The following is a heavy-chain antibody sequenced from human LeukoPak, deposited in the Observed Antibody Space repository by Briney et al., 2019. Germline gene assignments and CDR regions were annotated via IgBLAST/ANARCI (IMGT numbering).Heavy chain of an antibody. D-gene: IGHD2-15*01. J-gene: IGHJ4*02. CDR1: GGTFSSYA. CDR3: ARDLGMGCRGGSCYAPFDY. V-gene: IGHV1-69*04. Sequence: RASVKVSCKASGGTFSSYAISWVRQAPGQGLEWMGRIIPIFGIANYAQKFQGRVTITADKSTSTAYMELSSLRSEDTAVYYCARDLGMGCRGGSCYAPFDYWGQGTLVTVSS. CDR2: IIPIFGIA.